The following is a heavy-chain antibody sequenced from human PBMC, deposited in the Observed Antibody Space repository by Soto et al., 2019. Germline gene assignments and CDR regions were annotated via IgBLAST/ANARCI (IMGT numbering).Heavy chain of an antibody. D-gene: IGHD3-9*01. CDR1: GFSLSTRGVG. V-gene: IGHV2-5*02. CDR3: AHSNLYDILTGYYFFHH. J-gene: IGHJ1*01. Sequence: QITLKESGPTLVKPTQTLTLTCTFSGFSLSTRGVGVGWIRQPPGKALEWLALIYWDDDKRYSPSPKSRLTITKDHSKNQVVLTMTNMDPVDTATYYCAHSNLYDILTGYYFFHHWGQGTLVAVSS. CDR2: IYWDDDK.